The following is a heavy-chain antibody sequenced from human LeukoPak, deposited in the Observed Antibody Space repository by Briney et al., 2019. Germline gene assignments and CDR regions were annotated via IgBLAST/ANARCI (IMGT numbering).Heavy chain of an antibody. CDR1: GYSFTSYW. CDR3: ARHGGYCLSTGCSDTFDI. V-gene: IGHV5-51*01. D-gene: IGHD2-2*01. Sequence: GESLKISCKGSGYSFTSYWIGWVRQMPGKGLEWMGIIYPGDSDTRYSPSFQGQVTISADKSISTAYLQWSSLRASDTAMYYCARHGGYCLSTGCSDTFDIWGQGTMVTVSS. J-gene: IGHJ3*02. CDR2: IYPGDSDT.